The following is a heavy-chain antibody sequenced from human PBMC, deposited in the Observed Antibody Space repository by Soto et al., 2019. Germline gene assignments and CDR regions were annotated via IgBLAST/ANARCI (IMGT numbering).Heavy chain of an antibody. CDR1: GFTFSSYA. D-gene: IGHD2-15*01. Sequence: EVQLLESGGGLVQPGGSLRLSCAASGFTFSSYAMSWVRQAPGKGLEWVSAISGSGGSTYYADSVKGRFTISRDNSKNTLYLQMNSLRAEDTAVYYCAKDRNIVVVVAARFDYWGQGTLVTVSS. CDR3: AKDRNIVVVVAARFDY. V-gene: IGHV3-23*01. CDR2: ISGSGGST. J-gene: IGHJ4*02.